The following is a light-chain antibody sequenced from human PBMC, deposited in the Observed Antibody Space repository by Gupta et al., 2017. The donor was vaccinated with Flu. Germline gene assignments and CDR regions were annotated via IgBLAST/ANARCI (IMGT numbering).Light chain of an antibody. CDR2: VAS. CDR1: QDIRKY. J-gene: IGKJ1*01. CDR3: QQKHSCPFI. V-gene: IGKV1-8*01. Sequence: PSFLSASTGDRGTITWRARQDIRKYLDWYQQKPGQAPKLLIYVASRRKSGVPSRFSGSGCGTDFTLTINDRQPEDFACYYCQQKHSCPFIFGRGTKVEV.